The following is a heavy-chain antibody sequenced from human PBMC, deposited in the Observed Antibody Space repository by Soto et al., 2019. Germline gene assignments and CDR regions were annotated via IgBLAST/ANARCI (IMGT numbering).Heavy chain of an antibody. CDR3: ARGIYPGIAVAGPAFDY. Sequence: GESLKISCKGSGYSFTSYWIGWVRQMPGKGLEWMGIIYPGDSDTRYSPSFQGQVTISADKSISTAYLQWSSLKASDTAMYYCARGIYPGIAVAGPAFDYWGQGTLVTVSS. V-gene: IGHV5-51*01. J-gene: IGHJ4*02. D-gene: IGHD6-19*01. CDR1: GYSFTSYW. CDR2: IYPGDSDT.